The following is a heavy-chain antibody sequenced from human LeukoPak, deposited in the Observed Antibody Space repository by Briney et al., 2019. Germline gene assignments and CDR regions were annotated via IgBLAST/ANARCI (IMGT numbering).Heavy chain of an antibody. J-gene: IGHJ4*02. CDR3: ARDRLAVMDY. D-gene: IGHD3-9*01. Sequence: RGSLRLSCAASGFTFSTYWMHWVRHAPGKGLVWVSRINSEGSSTTYAHSVKGGFTISRDNAKNTLFLQMNSLRAEDMAVYYYARDRLAVMDYWGQGTLVTVSS. V-gene: IGHV3-74*01. CDR2: INSEGSST. CDR1: GFTFSTYW.